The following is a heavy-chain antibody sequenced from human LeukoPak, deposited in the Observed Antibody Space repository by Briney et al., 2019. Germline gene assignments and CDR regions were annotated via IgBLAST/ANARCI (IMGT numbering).Heavy chain of an antibody. CDR3: ARRIQLWPYYFDY. D-gene: IGHD5-18*01. Sequence: SETLSLTCAVSGGSISKSDWWSWVRQPPGKGLEWLGEIYHTGSTNYNPSLKSRVTISVDKSKNQFSLKLSSVTAADTAVYYCARRIQLWPYYFDYWGQGTLITVSS. J-gene: IGHJ4*02. CDR2: IYHTGST. CDR1: GGSISKSDW. V-gene: IGHV4-4*02.